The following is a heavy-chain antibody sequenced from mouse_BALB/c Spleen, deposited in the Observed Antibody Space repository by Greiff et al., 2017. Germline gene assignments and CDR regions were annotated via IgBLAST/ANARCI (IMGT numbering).Heavy chain of an antibody. CDR2: ISYSGST. CDR3: ARRKGDY. V-gene: IGHV3-2*02. CDR1: GYSITSEYA. J-gene: IGHJ4*01. Sequence: VQLQQSGPGLVKPSQSLSLTCTVTGYSITSEYAWNWIRQFPGNKLEWMGYISYSGSTSYNPSLKSRISITRDTSTNQFFLQLNSVTTEDTATYYRARRKGDYWGQGTSVTVSS.